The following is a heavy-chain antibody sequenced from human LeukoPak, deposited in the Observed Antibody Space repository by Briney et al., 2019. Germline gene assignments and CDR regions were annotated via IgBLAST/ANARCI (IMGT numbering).Heavy chain of an antibody. CDR2: IIPILGIA. CDR1: GGTFSSYT. Sequence: SVKVSCKASGGTFSSYTISWVRQAPGQGLGWRGRIIPILGIANYAQKFQGRVTSTADKSTSTAYMELSSLRSDDTAVYYCASVGCSSTSCHGEYYYYMDVWGIGTTVTVSS. J-gene: IGHJ6*03. CDR3: ASVGCSSTSCHGEYYYYMDV. V-gene: IGHV1-69*02. D-gene: IGHD2-2*01.